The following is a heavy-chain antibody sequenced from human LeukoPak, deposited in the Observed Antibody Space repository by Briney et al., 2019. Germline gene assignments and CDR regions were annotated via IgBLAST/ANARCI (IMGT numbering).Heavy chain of an antibody. D-gene: IGHD6-19*01. J-gene: IGHJ4*02. CDR1: GYTFTSYG. Sequence: ASVKVSCKASGYTFTSYGIRWVRQAPGQGLGWMGWISAYKGNTNYAQKLQGRVTMTTDTSTSTAYMELRSLRSDDTAVYYCARDSNMAVATGGYWGQGTLVTVSS. V-gene: IGHV1-18*01. CDR3: ARDSNMAVATGGY. CDR2: ISAYKGNT.